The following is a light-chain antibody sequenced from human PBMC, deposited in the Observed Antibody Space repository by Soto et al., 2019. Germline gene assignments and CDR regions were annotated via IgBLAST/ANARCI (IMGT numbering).Light chain of an antibody. V-gene: IGLV2-14*01. CDR1: SSDVGGYNY. CDR3: SSYTGSTTLVL. Sequence: QSVLTQPASVSGSPGQSITISCTGTSSDVGGYNYVSWYQQHPDKAPKLMIYGVSNRPSGVSNRFSGSKSGNTASLTISGLQAEDEADYYCSSYTGSTTLVLFGGGTKLPVL. CDR2: GVS. J-gene: IGLJ2*01.